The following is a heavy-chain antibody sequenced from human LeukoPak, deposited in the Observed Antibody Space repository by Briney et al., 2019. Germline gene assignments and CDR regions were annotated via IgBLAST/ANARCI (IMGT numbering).Heavy chain of an antibody. CDR3: AKANWVSNADAVW. CDR1: GFSFSIYA. J-gene: IGHJ4*02. D-gene: IGHD1-1*01. CDR2: IRGGGGT. Sequence: GSLRLSCAASGFSFSIYAMSWVRQAPARGPEWVSSIRGGGGTFYADSVKGRFTLSRDDSRNTVYLQLNNLRVEDTAIYYCAKANWVSNADAVWWGQGTQVTVSS. V-gene: IGHV3-23*01.